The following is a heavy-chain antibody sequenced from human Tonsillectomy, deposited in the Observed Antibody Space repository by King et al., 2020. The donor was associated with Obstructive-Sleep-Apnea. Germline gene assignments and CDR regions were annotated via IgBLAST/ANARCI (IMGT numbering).Heavy chain of an antibody. Sequence: DVQLVGSGGGLVQPGGSLRLSCAASGFTFSSYAMSWVRQAPGKGLEWVSAISGSGGSTYYADSVKGRFTISRDNSKNTLYLQMNSLRAEDTAVYYCAKDAAAYYYDSSGYFPDAFDIWGQGTMVTVSS. J-gene: IGHJ3*02. CDR2: ISGSGGST. V-gene: IGHV3-23*04. CDR3: AKDAAAYYYDSSGYFPDAFDI. D-gene: IGHD3-22*01. CDR1: GFTFSSYA.